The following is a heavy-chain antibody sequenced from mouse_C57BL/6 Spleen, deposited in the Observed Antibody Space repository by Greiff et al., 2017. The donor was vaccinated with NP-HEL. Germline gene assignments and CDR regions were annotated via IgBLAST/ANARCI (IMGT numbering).Heavy chain of an antibody. CDR3: ARDRKNTVPLFAY. V-gene: IGHV5-4*01. J-gene: IGHJ3*01. CDR1: GFTFSSYA. Sequence: EVQRVESGGGLVKPGGSLKLSCAASGFTFSSYAMSWVRQTPEKRLEWVATISDGGSYTYYPDNVKGRFTISRDNAKNNLYLQMSHLKSEDTAMYYCARDRKNTVPLFAYWGQGTLVTVSA. D-gene: IGHD1-1*01. CDR2: ISDGGSYT.